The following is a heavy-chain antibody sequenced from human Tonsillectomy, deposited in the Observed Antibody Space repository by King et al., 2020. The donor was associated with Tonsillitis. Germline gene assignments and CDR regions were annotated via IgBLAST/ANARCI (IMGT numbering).Heavy chain of an antibody. CDR1: GFTFSSYA. D-gene: IGHD6-13*01. J-gene: IGHJ4*02. CDR3: ARGAAAGYYFDY. V-gene: IGHV3-30-3*01. Sequence: VQLVESGGGVVQPGRSLRLSCAASGFTFSSYAMDWVRQAPGKGLEWVAVISSDGSNKYYADSVKGRFTISRDNSKNTLYLNMNSLRPEDTSVYYCARGAAAGYYFDYWAREPRSPSPQ. CDR2: ISSDGSNK.